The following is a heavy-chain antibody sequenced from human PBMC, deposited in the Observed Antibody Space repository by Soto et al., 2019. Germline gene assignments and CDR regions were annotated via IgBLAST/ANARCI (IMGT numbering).Heavy chain of an antibody. Sequence: AETLSLTCAVSGLSFSGYYWSWIRQPPGRGLEWVGEINHSGSTNYNPSLKRRVTISVDTSKNPFSLKMSCLTAEDTAVYYCARGQTYYDFCSGYYYYMDVWGKGTTVTVSS. J-gene: IGHJ6*03. V-gene: IGHV4-34*01. CDR2: INHSGST. D-gene: IGHD3-3*01. CDR1: GLSFSGYY. CDR3: ARGQTYYDFCSGYYYYMDV.